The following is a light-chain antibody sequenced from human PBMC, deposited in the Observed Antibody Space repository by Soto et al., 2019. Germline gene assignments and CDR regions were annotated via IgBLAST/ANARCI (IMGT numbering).Light chain of an antibody. Sequence: AIQMTQSPSSLSASVGDRVTITCRASQGIRNDLDWFQQKPGKAPKLLIYAASNLQSGVPARFSGSGSGTDFTLTISSLQPEDFATYSCLQKYFYPFPFGPGTKVDIK. V-gene: IGKV1-6*01. CDR1: QGIRND. CDR2: AAS. J-gene: IGKJ3*01. CDR3: LQKYFYPFP.